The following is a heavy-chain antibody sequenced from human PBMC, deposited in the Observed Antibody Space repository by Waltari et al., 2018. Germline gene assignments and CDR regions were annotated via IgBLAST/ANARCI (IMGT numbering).Heavy chain of an antibody. J-gene: IGHJ6*03. CDR1: GGSISSYY. V-gene: IGHV4-4*07. Sequence: QVQLQESGPGLVKPSETLSLTCTVSGGSISSYYWSWIRQPAGKGLEWIGRIYTSGSTNYKPSPKRRVTMSVDTSKNQFSLQLRAVTAADTAVSSCAGEWVQVAGYYYSYYMDVWGKGTTVTVSS. CDR3: AGEWVQVAGYYYSYYMDV. CDR2: IYTSGST. D-gene: IGHD2-21*01.